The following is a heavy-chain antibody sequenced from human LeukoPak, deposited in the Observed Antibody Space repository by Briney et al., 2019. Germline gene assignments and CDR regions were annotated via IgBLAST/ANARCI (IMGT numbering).Heavy chain of an antibody. CDR1: GYTFTSYY. J-gene: IGHJ4*02. V-gene: IGHV1-46*01. D-gene: IGHD2-8*02. Sequence: ASVKVSCKASGYTFTSYYMHWVRQAPGQGLEWMGIINPSGGSTSYAQKFRGRVTMTRDTSTTTVYMELSSLRSEDTAVYYCAREESGGDFDYGGQGTLVTVSS. CDR2: INPSGGST. CDR3: AREESGGDFDY.